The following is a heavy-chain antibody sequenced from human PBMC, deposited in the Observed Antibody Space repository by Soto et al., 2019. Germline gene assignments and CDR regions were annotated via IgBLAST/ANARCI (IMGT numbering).Heavy chain of an antibody. CDR2: TSYDRSNE. Sequence: QVQLVESGGGVVQPGRSLRLSCVASGFTFSSSGMHWVRQAPGKGLEWVAVTSYDRSNEYYADTVKGRFTISRDNSKNTLYLQMNSLRAEVTAVYYCAKEAYLDHYYDGMDVWGQGTTVTVSS. V-gene: IGHV3-30*18. CDR3: AKEAYLDHYYDGMDV. CDR1: GFTFSSSG. J-gene: IGHJ6*02. D-gene: IGHD2-2*01.